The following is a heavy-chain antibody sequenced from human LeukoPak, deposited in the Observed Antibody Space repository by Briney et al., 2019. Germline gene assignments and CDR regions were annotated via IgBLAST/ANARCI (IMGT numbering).Heavy chain of an antibody. V-gene: IGHV3-64D*09. J-gene: IGHJ3*02. Sequence: GGSLRLSCSASGFTFSSYAMHWVRQAPGKGLEYVSAISSNGGSAYYADSVKGRFTISRDNSKNTLYLQMSSLRAEDTAVFYCAKDMCSSTSCSRRAFDIWGQGTMVTVSS. CDR3: AKDMCSSTSCSRRAFDI. CDR1: GFTFSSYA. CDR2: ISSNGGSA. D-gene: IGHD2-2*01.